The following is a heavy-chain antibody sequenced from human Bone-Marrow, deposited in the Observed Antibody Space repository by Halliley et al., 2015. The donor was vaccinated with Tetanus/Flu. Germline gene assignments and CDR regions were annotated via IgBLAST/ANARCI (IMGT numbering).Heavy chain of an antibody. J-gene: IGHJ6*02. CDR1: GFTFSRYW. CDR2: ISGDGTST. D-gene: IGHD3-3*01. Sequence: SLRLSCAASGFTFSRYWMHWVRQAPGKGLVWVSRISGDGTSTTYADSVKGRSTISRDNAKNTVYLQMDSLRAEDTAVYYCARPQITLFGLDVWGQGTTVTVSS. CDR3: ARPQITLFGLDV. V-gene: IGHV3-74*03.